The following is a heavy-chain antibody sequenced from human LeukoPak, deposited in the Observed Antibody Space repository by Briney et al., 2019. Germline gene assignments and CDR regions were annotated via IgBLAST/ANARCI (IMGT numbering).Heavy chain of an antibody. CDR3: TRFRGSGSSTLYSFDY. V-gene: IGHV3-23*01. D-gene: IGHD3-10*01. J-gene: IGHJ4*02. CDR2: LSGDSSSI. Sequence: GGSPRLSCAASQFTFNNNAMSWVRQAPGKGLEWVSGLSGDSSSIYYAASVKGRFIISRDNSKNMLYLQMNSLRAEDTAVYYCTRFRGSGSSTLYSFDYWGQGSLVTVAP. CDR1: QFTFNNNA.